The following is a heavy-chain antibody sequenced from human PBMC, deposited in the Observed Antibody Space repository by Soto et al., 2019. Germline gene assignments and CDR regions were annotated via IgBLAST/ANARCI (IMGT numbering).Heavy chain of an antibody. CDR3: ARDQRRIAAAGTLSY. D-gene: IGHD6-13*01. CDR2: ISSNGGST. V-gene: IGHV3-64*01. J-gene: IGHJ4*02. CDR1: GFTFSSYA. Sequence: EVQLVESGGGLVQPGGSLRLSCAASGFTFSSYAMHWVCQAPGKGLEYVSAISSNGGSTYYANSVKGRFTISRDNSKNTLYLQMGRLRAEDMAVYYCARDQRRIAAAGTLSYWGQGTLVTVSS.